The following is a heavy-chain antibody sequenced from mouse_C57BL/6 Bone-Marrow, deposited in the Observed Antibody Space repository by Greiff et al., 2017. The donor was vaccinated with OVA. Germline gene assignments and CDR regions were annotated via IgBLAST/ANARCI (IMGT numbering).Heavy chain of an antibody. J-gene: IGHJ1*03. CDR3: PSITTVVARGYFDV. CDR1: GYTFTDYE. Sequence: VQLQQSGAELVRPGASVTLSCKASGYTFTDYEMHWVKQTPVHGLEWIGAIDPETGGTAYNQKFKGKAILTADKSSSTAYMELRSLTSEDSAVYYCPSITTVVARGYFDVWGTGTTVTVSS. D-gene: IGHD1-1*01. CDR2: IDPETGGT. V-gene: IGHV1-15*01.